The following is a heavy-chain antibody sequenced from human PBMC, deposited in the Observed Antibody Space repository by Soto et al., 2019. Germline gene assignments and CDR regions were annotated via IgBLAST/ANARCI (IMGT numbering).Heavy chain of an antibody. CDR2: IYHSGST. CDR1: GYSISSGYY. J-gene: IGHJ3*02. V-gene: IGHV4-38-2*01. D-gene: IGHD3-16*01. Sequence: SETLSLTCAVSGYSISSGYYWGWIRQPPGKGLEWIGSIYHSGSTYYNPSLKSRVTISVDTSKKQFSLKLSSVTAADTAVYYRARARRGRMEYAFDIWGQGTMVTGSS. CDR3: ARARRGRMEYAFDI.